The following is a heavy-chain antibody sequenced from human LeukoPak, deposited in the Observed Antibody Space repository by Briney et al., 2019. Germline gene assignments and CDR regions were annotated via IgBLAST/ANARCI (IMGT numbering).Heavy chain of an antibody. D-gene: IGHD6-19*01. V-gene: IGHV3-21*01. CDR3: ARDRVGAVAGTNLDY. Sequence: PGESLRLSCAASGFTFSSYSMNWVRQAPGKGLEWVSSISSSSSYIYYADSVKGRFTISRDNAKNSLYLQMNSLRAEDTAVYYCARDRVGAVAGTNLDYWGQGTLVTVSS. J-gene: IGHJ4*02. CDR2: ISSSSSYI. CDR1: GFTFSSYS.